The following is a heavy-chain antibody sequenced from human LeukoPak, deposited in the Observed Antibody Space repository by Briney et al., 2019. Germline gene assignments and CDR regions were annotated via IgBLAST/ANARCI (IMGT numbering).Heavy chain of an antibody. Sequence: GGSLRLSCAASGFSFSNYAMSWVRQAPGKGLEWVSTISASGGSGSTYYADSVKGRFTISRDNSKNTLYLQMNGLRAEDTAMYYCAKVSLNMVNDAFDIWGQGTMVSVSS. J-gene: IGHJ3*02. D-gene: IGHD4/OR15-4a*01. V-gene: IGHV3-23*01. CDR3: AKVSLNMVNDAFDI. CDR1: GFSFSNYA. CDR2: ISASGGSGST.